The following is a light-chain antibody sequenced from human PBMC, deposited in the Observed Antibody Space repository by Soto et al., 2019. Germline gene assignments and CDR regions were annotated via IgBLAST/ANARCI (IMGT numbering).Light chain of an antibody. CDR1: SSNIGAGYD. V-gene: IGLV1-40*01. J-gene: IGLJ3*02. Sequence: QSVLTQPPSVSGAPGQRVTISCTGSSSNIGAGYDVHWYQQLPGTAPKLLIYGNSNRPSGVPDRFSGSKSGTSASLAITGLQAEEEADYYGQSYDSSLSALFGGGTKLTVL. CDR3: QSYDSSLSAL. CDR2: GNS.